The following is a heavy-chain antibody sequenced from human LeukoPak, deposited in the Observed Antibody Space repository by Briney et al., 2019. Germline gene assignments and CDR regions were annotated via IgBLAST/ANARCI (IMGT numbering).Heavy chain of an antibody. V-gene: IGHV3-53*01. CDR3: AREAVTRNYFDY. J-gene: IGHJ4*02. CDR2: IYSGGST. Sequence: GGSLRLSCAASGFTVSSNYMNWVRQAPGQGLEWVSVIYSGGSTYYADSVKGRFTISRDNSKNTLYLQMNSLRAEDTAVYYCAREAVTRNYFDYWGQGTLVTVSS. D-gene: IGHD4-17*01. CDR1: GFTVSSNY.